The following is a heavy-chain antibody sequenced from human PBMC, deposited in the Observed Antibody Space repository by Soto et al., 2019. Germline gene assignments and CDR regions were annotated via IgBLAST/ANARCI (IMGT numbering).Heavy chain of an antibody. D-gene: IGHD4-17*01. CDR2: ISAYNGNT. V-gene: IGHV1-18*01. J-gene: IGHJ5*02. Sequence: ASVKVACKASGYTFTSYGISWVRQAPGQGLEWMGWISAYNGNTNYAQKLQGRGTMTTDTSTSTAYMELRSLRSDDTAVYYCARESATVTAMNWFDPWGQGTMVTVSS. CDR3: ARESATVTAMNWFDP. CDR1: GYTFTSYG.